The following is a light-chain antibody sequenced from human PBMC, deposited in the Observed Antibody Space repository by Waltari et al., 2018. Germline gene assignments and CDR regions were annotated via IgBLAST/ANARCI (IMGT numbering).Light chain of an antibody. CDR3: QAWDSRTYVV. J-gene: IGLJ2*01. V-gene: IGLV3-1*01. Sequence: SYELTQPPSVSVSPGQTASITCSGDNLEDKYVCCYQQKPGQSPVMVIYQDTRRPSEIPERFSGSSSGNTATLTISGTQAVDEADYYCQAWDSRTYVVFGGGTKLTVL. CDR1: NLEDKY. CDR2: QDT.